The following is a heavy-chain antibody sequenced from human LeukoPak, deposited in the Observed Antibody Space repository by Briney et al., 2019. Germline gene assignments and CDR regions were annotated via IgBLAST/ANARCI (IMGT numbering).Heavy chain of an antibody. D-gene: IGHD3-22*01. CDR3: ARGESYDSSGYYYPWYFDL. CDR1: GGSISSYY. Sequence: SETLSLTCTVSGGSISSYYWSWIRQPPGKGLEWIGYIYYSGSTNYNPSLKNRVTISVDTSKNQFSLKLSSVTAADTAVYYCARGESYDSSGYYYPWYFDLWGRGTLVTVSS. CDR2: IYYSGST. J-gene: IGHJ2*01. V-gene: IGHV4-59*01.